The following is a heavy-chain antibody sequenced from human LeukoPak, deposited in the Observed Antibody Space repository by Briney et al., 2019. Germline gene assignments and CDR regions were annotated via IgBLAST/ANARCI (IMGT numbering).Heavy chain of an antibody. CDR1: GFTVSSNY. V-gene: IGHV3-66*04. D-gene: IGHD3-10*01. Sequence: GSLRLSCAASGFTVSSNYMSWVRQAPGKGLEWVSVIYSGGSTYYADSVKGRFTFSRDNSKNTLYLQMNSLRAEDTAVYYCARRDDTLWFGEASQQTNWFDPWGQGTLVTVSS. J-gene: IGHJ5*02. CDR2: IYSGGST. CDR3: ARRDDTLWFGEASQQTNWFDP.